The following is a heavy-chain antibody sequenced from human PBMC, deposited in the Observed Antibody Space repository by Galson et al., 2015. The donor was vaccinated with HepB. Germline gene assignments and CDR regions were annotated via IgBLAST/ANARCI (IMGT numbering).Heavy chain of an antibody. CDR1: GFTFSSYS. J-gene: IGHJ5*02. D-gene: IGHD1-1*01. CDR2: ISSSSSYI. Sequence: SLRLSCAASGFTFSSYSMNWVRQAPGKGLEWVSSISSSSSYIYYADSVKGRFTISRDNAKNSLYLQMNSLRAEDTAVYYCARAWGTNWFDPWGQGTLVTVSS. CDR3: ARAWGTNWFDP. V-gene: IGHV3-21*01.